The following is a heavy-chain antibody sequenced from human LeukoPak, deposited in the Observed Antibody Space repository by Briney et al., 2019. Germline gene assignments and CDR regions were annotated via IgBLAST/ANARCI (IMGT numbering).Heavy chain of an antibody. D-gene: IGHD2-15*01. CDR1: GDSISSSNYY. CDR3: ARHHRRHCSGVTCYRYYFDY. V-gene: IGHV4-39*01. Sequence: SETLSLTCTVSGDSISSSNYYWGWIRQPPGKGLEWIGNIYYTGSTFYNPSLKSRVTIFVDTSKNQFSLKLNSVTAADTAVFYCARHHRRHCSGVTCYRYYFDYWGQGTLVTVSS. J-gene: IGHJ4*02. CDR2: IYYTGST.